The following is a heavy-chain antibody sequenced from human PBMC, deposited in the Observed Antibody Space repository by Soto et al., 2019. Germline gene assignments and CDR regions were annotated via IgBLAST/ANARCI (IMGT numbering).Heavy chain of an antibody. D-gene: IGHD3-10*01. Sequence: EVQLVQSGGGVVKPGGSLRLSCAASGFTFTNDWMNWVRQAPGKGPEWVGRIKSNVDGGKTDYAAPGAGRFIIARDDLKGKRKVQKNSMKSENTALYYLGTPDTDDAGSAWGQGTLVTVSS. CDR2: IKSNVDGGKT. CDR3: GTPDTDDAGSA. CDR1: GFTFTNDW. V-gene: IGHV3-15*01. J-gene: IGHJ4*02.